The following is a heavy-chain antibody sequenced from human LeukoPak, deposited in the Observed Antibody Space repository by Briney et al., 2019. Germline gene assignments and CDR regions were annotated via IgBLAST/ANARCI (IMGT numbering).Heavy chain of an antibody. CDR2: ISSSSSYI. Sequence: GGSLRLSCAASGFTFSSYSMNWVRQAPGKGLEWVSSISSSSSYIYYADSVKGRFTISRDNAKNSLYLRMNSLRAEDAAVYYCARVEADGYNGNYWGQGTLVTVSS. J-gene: IGHJ4*02. CDR3: ARVEADGYNGNY. CDR1: GFTFSSYS. V-gene: IGHV3-21*01. D-gene: IGHD5-24*01.